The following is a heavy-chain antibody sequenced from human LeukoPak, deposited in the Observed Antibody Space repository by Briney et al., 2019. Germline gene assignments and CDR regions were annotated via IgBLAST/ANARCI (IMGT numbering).Heavy chain of an antibody. CDR1: GGSFSGYY. J-gene: IGHJ3*02. Sequence: SETLSLTCAVYGGSFSGYYWSWIRQPPGKGLEWIGEINHSGSTNYNPSLKSRVTISVDTSKNQFSLKLSSVTAADTAVYYCARGSLEMGPDAFDIRGQGTMVTVSS. CDR2: INHSGST. CDR3: ARGSLEMGPDAFDI. D-gene: IGHD5-24*01. V-gene: IGHV4-34*01.